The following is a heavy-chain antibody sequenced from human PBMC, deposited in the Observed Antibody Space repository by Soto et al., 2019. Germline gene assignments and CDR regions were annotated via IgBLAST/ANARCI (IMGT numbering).Heavy chain of an antibody. J-gene: IGHJ5*02. Sequence: SETLSLTCTVSGGSISSGGYYWSWIRQHPGKGLEWIGYIYYSGSTYYNPSLKSRVTISVDTSKNQFSLKLSSVTAADTAVYYCARAIRYYYDSSGLNRFDPWGQGTLVTVSS. CDR2: IYYSGST. CDR3: ARAIRYYYDSSGLNRFDP. D-gene: IGHD3-22*01. CDR1: GGSISSGGYY. V-gene: IGHV4-31*03.